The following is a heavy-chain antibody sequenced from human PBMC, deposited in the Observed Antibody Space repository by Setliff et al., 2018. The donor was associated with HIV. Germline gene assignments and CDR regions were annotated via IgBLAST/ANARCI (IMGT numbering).Heavy chain of an antibody. D-gene: IGHD4-4*01. Sequence: SCAASGFTFRNYWMHWVRQAPGKGLVWVSRIDGDGSGTSYADSVQGRFTISRDNAKNTLYLQMNSLRAEDTAVYYCVRDITTCWDVWGQGTTVTVSS. CDR3: VRDITTCWDV. J-gene: IGHJ6*02. CDR1: GFTFRNYW. CDR2: IDGDGSGT. V-gene: IGHV3-74*01.